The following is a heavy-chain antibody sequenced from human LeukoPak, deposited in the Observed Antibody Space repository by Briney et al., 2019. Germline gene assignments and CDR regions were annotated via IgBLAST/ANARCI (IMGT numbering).Heavy chain of an antibody. Sequence: KPSETLSLTCTVSGGSISSYYWSWIRQPPGKGLEWIGYIYYSGSTNYNPSLKSRVTISVDTSKNQFSLKLTSVTAADTALYYCARHLRGDYSNSWFDPWGQGTLVTVSS. CDR1: GGSISSYY. CDR2: IYYSGST. CDR3: ARHLRGDYSNSWFDP. V-gene: IGHV4-59*08. D-gene: IGHD4-11*01. J-gene: IGHJ5*02.